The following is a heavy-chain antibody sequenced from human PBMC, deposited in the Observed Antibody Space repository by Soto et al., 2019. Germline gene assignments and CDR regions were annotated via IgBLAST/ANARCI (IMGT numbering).Heavy chain of an antibody. J-gene: IGHJ3*02. CDR3: ARRGGATGAFDI. V-gene: IGHV4-59*01. CDR1: GGSISSYY. Sequence: SETLSLTCTVSGGSISSYYWSWIRQPPGKGLEWIGYIYYSGSTNYNPSLKSRVTISVDTSKNQFSLKLSSVTAADTAVYYCARRGGATGAFDIWGPGTMVTVSS. D-gene: IGHD2-15*01. CDR2: IYYSGST.